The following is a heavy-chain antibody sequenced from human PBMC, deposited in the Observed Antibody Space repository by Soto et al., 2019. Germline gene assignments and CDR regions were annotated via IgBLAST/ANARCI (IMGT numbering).Heavy chain of an antibody. CDR3: ASLMYYYGSGSDAFDI. CDR1: GYTFTSYG. D-gene: IGHD3-10*01. Sequence: ASLKVSCKASGYTFTSYGISWVRQAPGQGLEWMGWISAYNGNTNYAQKLQGRVTMTTDTSTSTAYMELRSLRSDDTAVYYCASLMYYYGSGSDAFDIWGQGTMVTVSS. J-gene: IGHJ3*02. CDR2: ISAYNGNT. V-gene: IGHV1-18*01.